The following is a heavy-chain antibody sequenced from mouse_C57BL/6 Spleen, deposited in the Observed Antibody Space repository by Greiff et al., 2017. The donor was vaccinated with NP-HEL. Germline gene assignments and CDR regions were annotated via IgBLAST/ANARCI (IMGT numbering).Heavy chain of an antibody. V-gene: IGHV14-4*01. CDR1: GFNIKDDY. CDR2: IDPENGDT. CDR3: TIGNSNPFAY. D-gene: IGHD2-5*01. Sequence: VQLQQSGAELVRPGASVKLSCTASGFNIKDDYMHWVKQRPEQGLEWIGWIDPENGDTEYASKFQGKATITADTSSNTAYLQLSSLTSEDTAVYYCTIGNSNPFAYWGQGTLVTVSA. J-gene: IGHJ3*01.